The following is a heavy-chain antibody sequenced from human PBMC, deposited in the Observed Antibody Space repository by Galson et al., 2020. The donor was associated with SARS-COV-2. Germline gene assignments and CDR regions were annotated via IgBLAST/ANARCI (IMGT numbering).Heavy chain of an antibody. D-gene: IGHD4-17*01. J-gene: IGHJ4*02. CDR1: GGSISSSSSY. CDR2: IYYSGNT. CDR3: ASITTVSTKSFDY. Sequence: SETLSLTCTVSGGSISSSSSYWGWIRQPPGKGLEWIGSIYYSGNTYYNPSLKSRVTISVDTSKNQFSLKLSSVTAADTAVFYCASITTVSTKSFDYWGQGTQVTVSS. V-gene: IGHV4-39*01.